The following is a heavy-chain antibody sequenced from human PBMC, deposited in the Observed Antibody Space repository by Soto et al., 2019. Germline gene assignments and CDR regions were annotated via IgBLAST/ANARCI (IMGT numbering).Heavy chain of an antibody. CDR3: AREEYGSGSYRRGYNWFDP. CDR1: GFTFSSNA. Sequence: EVQLLESGGDLVQPGGSLRLSCAASGFTFSSNAMSWVRQAPGKGLEWVSASSGSGGSTYYADSVKGRFTISRDNSRSTLYLQMNSLRAEDTAVYYCAREEYGSGSYRRGYNWFDPWGQGTLVTVSS. V-gene: IGHV3-23*01. CDR2: SSGSGGST. J-gene: IGHJ5*02. D-gene: IGHD3-10*01.